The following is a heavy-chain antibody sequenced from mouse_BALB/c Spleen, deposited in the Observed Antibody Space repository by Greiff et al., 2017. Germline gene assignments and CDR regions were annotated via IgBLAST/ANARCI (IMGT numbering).Heavy chain of an antibody. D-gene: IGHD1-2*01. J-gene: IGHJ1*01. Sequence: EVKVEESGPGLVKPSQSLSLTCTVTGYSITSDYAWNWIRQFPGNKLEWMGYISYSGSTSYNPSLKSRISITRDTSKNQFFLQLNSVTTEDTATYYCARFITTAIWYFDVWGAGTTVTVSS. CDR3: ARFITTAIWYFDV. CDR1: GYSITSDYA. CDR2: ISYSGST. V-gene: IGHV3-2*02.